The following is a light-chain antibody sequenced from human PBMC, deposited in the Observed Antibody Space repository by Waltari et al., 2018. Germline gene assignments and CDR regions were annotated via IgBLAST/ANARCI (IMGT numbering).Light chain of an antibody. CDR2: WAS. V-gene: IGKV4-1*01. CDR1: QSVMYSSNNKDY. J-gene: IGKJ5*01. CDR3: QQYITSPVT. Sequence: DIVMTQSPDSLAVSLGERAPISCTSSQSVMYSSNNKDYLPWYQQKPGQPPKLLIYWASTRESGVPDRFSGSGSATNFTLTISSLQAEDVAVYWCQQYITSPVTFGQGTRLEIK.